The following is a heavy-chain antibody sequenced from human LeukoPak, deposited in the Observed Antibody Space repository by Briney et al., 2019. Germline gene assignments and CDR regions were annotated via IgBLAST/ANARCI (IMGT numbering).Heavy chain of an antibody. Sequence: ASVKVSCKASGYTCVRYGVNWVRQAPGQGLEWMGWISTYDAKTHYAERLQDRFTMTRDISASTVYMELRSLTSDDTAVYYCARDNRSPGPVFADYWGQGTLVTVSS. CDR3: ARDNRSPGPVFADY. J-gene: IGHJ4*02. D-gene: IGHD1-14*01. CDR2: ISTYDAKT. CDR1: GYTCVRYG. V-gene: IGHV1-18*01.